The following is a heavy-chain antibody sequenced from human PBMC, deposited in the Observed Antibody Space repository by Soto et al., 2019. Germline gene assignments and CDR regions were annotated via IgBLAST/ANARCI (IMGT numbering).Heavy chain of an antibody. CDR1: GFTFSSYA. CDR2: ISYDGSNK. J-gene: IGHJ4*02. Sequence: GGSLRLSCAASGFTFSSYAMHWVRQAPGKGMEWVAVISYDGSNKYYADSVKGRFTISRDNSKNTLYLQMNSLRAEDTAVYYCANSPTWVAKITDYYAYWGQGTLDTGSS. D-gene: IGHD5-12*01. V-gene: IGHV3-30-3*01. CDR3: ANSPTWVAKITDYYAY.